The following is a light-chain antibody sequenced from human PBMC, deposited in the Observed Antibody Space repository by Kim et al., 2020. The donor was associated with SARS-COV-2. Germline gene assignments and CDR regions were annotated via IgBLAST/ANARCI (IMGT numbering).Light chain of an antibody. V-gene: IGKV4-1*01. J-gene: IGKJ1*01. CDR2: WAS. CDR3: QQYYDSLPT. Sequence: DIVMTQSPDSLAVSLGERATINCKSSQSLSDTPNSKNFVAWYQQKPGQPPKLLIYWASTRESGVPARFSGSGSGTDFTLTITSLQAEDVAVYFCQQYYDSLPTFGQGTKLEI. CDR1: QSLSDTPNSKNF.